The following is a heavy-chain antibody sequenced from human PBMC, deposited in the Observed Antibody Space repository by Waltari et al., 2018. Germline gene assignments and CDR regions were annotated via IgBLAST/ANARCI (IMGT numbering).Heavy chain of an antibody. J-gene: IGHJ4*02. Sequence: EVQLVESGGGLVQPGRSLRLSCAASGFTFDDYAMHWVRQAPGKGLEWVSGISWNSGSIGYADSVKGRFTISRDNAKNSLYLQMNSLRAEDMALYYCAEDEGTVTTAGIDYWGQGTLVTVSS. CDR1: GFTFDDYA. CDR2: ISWNSGSI. V-gene: IGHV3-9*03. D-gene: IGHD4-17*01. CDR3: AEDEGTVTTAGIDY.